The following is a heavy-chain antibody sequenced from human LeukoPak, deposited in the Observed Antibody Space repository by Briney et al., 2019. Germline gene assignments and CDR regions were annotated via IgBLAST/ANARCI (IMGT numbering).Heavy chain of an antibody. Sequence: SETLSLTCTVSGGSISSSNYYWGWIRQPPGKGLEWFGRIYYRGSTYYNPSLKSRVTISVDTSKNQFSLKLSSVTAADTAVYYCARRGDSYAVFDYWGQGTLVTVSS. D-gene: IGHD5-18*01. J-gene: IGHJ4*02. CDR3: ARRGDSYAVFDY. V-gene: IGHV4-39*01. CDR2: IYYRGST. CDR1: GGSISSSNYY.